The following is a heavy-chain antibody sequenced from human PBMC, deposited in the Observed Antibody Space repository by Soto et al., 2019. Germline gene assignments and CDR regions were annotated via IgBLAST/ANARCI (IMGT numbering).Heavy chain of an antibody. Sequence: QVQLVQSGAEVKKPGASVKVSCNPSGYTFSSHGLSWVRQAPGQGLEWLGWISTWSGDTTYAQKFQGRVTMTIDRGPSTAYMEVKSLRSDDTAVYYCARDYTITREDCFDPWGQGTLVTVSS. CDR1: GYTFSSHG. D-gene: IGHD3-10*01. V-gene: IGHV1-18*01. CDR3: ARDYTITREDCFDP. J-gene: IGHJ5*02. CDR2: ISTWSGDT.